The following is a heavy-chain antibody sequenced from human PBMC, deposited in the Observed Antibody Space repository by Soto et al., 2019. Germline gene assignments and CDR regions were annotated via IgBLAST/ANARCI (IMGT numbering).Heavy chain of an antibody. CDR2: ISYDGSNK. V-gene: IGHV3-30*03. Sequence: VQLVESGGGVVQPGRSLRLSCAASGFTFSSYGMHWVRQAPGKGLEWVAVISYDGSNKYYADSVKGRFTISRDNSKNTLYLQMNSLRAEDTAVYYCFAVVTSTLGYWGQGTLVTVSS. CDR3: FAVVTSTLGY. CDR1: GFTFSSYG. J-gene: IGHJ4*02. D-gene: IGHD2-21*02.